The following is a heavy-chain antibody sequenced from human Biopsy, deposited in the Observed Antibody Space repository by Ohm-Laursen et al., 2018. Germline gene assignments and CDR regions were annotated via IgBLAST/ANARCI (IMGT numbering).Heavy chain of an antibody. D-gene: IGHD1-20*01. CDR3: AGDINNWNVNY. Sequence: ASVKVSCKVSGYTLTDLSMHWARQAPGKGLEWMGGFAPENGKTIYAQKFQGRVTMTEDTSTDTAYMELSNLRSEDTAVYYCAGDINNWNVNYWGQGTLVIVSS. V-gene: IGHV1-24*01. J-gene: IGHJ4*02. CDR1: GYTLTDLS. CDR2: FAPENGKT.